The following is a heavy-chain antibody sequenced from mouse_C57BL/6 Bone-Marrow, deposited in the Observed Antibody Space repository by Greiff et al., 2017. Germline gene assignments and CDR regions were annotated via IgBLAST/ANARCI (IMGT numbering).Heavy chain of an antibody. D-gene: IGHD1-1*01. CDR1: GFNIKDYY. CDR2: IDPEDGET. J-gene: IGHJ3*01. Sequence: EVQLQQSGAELVKPGASVKLSCTASGFNIKDYYMHWVKQRTEQGLEWIGRIDPEDGETKYAPTFPGKATITADTYSNKAYLTLSRLPSGDTAVYYCAQFSSYYGSPAWFAYWGHGTLVTVSA. V-gene: IGHV14-2*01. CDR3: AQFSSYYGSPAWFAY.